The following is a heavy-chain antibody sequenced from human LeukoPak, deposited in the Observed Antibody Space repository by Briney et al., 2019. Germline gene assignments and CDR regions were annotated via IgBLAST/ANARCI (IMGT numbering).Heavy chain of an antibody. D-gene: IGHD1-14*01. V-gene: IGHV4-59*01. Sequence: SETLSLTCSVSGGSITSYYWSWIRQPPGKGLEWIGHVSDGGRTNYSPSLRSRVSISVDTSKNQFSLTLNSVTARDTAVYFCARASTTFDDWAQGTLVTVSS. CDR2: VSDGGRT. CDR3: ARASTTFDD. J-gene: IGHJ4*02. CDR1: GGSITSYY.